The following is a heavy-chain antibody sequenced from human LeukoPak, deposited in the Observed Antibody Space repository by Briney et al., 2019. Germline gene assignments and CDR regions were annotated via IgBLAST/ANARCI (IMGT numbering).Heavy chain of an antibody. V-gene: IGHV1-2*02. Sequence: ASVKVSCKASGYTFTGYYMHWVRQAPGQGLEWMGWINPNSGGTNYAQKFQGRVTMTRDTSISTAYMELSRLSSDDTAVYYCARSIVVVPAAPFDPWGQGTLVTVSS. CDR3: ARSIVVVPAAPFDP. J-gene: IGHJ5*02. CDR1: GYTFTGYY. CDR2: INPNSGGT. D-gene: IGHD2-2*01.